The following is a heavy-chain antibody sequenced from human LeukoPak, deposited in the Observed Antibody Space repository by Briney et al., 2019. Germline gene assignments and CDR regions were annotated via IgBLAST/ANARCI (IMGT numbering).Heavy chain of an antibody. V-gene: IGHV4-34*01. CDR2: INHSGST. Sequence: SETLSLTCAVYGGSFSGYYWSWIRQPPGKGLEWIGEINHSGSTNYNPSLKSRVTISVDTSKNQFSLKLSSVTAADTAVYYCARAGDYYDSSGQSPFDYWGQGTLVTVSS. D-gene: IGHD3-22*01. CDR3: ARAGDYYDSSGQSPFDY. J-gene: IGHJ4*02. CDR1: GGSFSGYY.